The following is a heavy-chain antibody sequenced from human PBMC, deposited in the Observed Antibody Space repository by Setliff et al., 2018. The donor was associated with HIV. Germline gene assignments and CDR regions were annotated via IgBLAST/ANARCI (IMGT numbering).Heavy chain of an antibody. D-gene: IGHD4-17*01. CDR1: GFTFSNYG. CDR3: TKPTTVVTSYYFDS. J-gene: IGHJ4*02. V-gene: IGHV3-30*18. Sequence: GGSLRLSCGASGFTFSNYGMHWVRRAPGKGLEWVASISYHEKDTFYADSVKGRFTISRDNSKNMLYLQMNSLRTEDTGVYYCTKPTTVVTSYYFDSWGQGTQVTVSS. CDR2: ISYHEKDT.